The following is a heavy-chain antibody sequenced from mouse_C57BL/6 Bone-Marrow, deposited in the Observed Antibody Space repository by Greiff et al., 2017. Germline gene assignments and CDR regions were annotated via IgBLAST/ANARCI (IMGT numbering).Heavy chain of an antibody. CDR3: ARSYRNFPLH. V-gene: IGHV1-59*01. Sequence: QVQLQQPGPELMRPGPSVKLSCTVSGYTFTSSWMHWVKRRPGQGLEWIGVFDPSDSYTNSNQKFKGKTTLTVDTASITAYMLLSSLTTEDSAVYYCARSYRNFPLHWGQGTTLTVSS. J-gene: IGHJ2*01. CDR2: FDPSDSYT. CDR1: GYTFTSSW. D-gene: IGHD2-1*01.